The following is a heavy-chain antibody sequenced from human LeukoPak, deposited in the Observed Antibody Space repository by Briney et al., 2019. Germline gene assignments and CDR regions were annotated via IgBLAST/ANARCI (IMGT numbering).Heavy chain of an antibody. Sequence: SVKVSCKVSGYTFNHYGISWVRQAPGQGLEWMGGIIPIFGTANYAQKFQGRVTITADESTSTAYMELSSLRSEDTAVYYCARGEAGARDFDYWGQGTLVTVSS. CDR3: ARGEAGARDFDY. CDR2: IIPIFGTA. J-gene: IGHJ4*02. V-gene: IGHV1-69*13. D-gene: IGHD6-19*01. CDR1: GYTFNHYG.